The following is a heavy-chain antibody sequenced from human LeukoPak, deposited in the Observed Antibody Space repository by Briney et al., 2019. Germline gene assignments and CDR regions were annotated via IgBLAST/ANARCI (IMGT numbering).Heavy chain of an antibody. CDR2: ISGSGGST. D-gene: IGHD3-16*02. CDR1: GFTFSSYA. CDR3: AKDSGDYVWGSYRYGDY. Sequence: GGSLRLSCAASGFTFSSYAMSWVRQAPGKGLEWVSAISGSGGSTYYADSVKGRFTISRDNSKNTLYLQMNSLRAEDTAVYYCAKDSGDYVWGSYRYGDYWGQGTLVTVSS. V-gene: IGHV3-23*01. J-gene: IGHJ4*02.